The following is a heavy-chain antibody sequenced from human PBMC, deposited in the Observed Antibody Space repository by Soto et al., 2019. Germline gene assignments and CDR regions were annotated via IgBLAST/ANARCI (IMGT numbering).Heavy chain of an antibody. D-gene: IGHD6-19*01. CDR1: GDSISSSNYF. CDR2: IFYSGST. CDR3: ARRYGWYYFDY. Sequence: PSETLSLTCAVSGDSISSSNYFWGWIRQPPGKGLEWIGTIFYSGSTYYNPSLKSRVTISVDTSKNQFSLRLISVTAADTALYYCARRYGWYYFDYWGQGTLVTVSS. J-gene: IGHJ4*02. V-gene: IGHV4-39*01.